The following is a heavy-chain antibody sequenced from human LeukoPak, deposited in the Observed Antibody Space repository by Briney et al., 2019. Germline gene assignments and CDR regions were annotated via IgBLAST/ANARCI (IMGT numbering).Heavy chain of an antibody. D-gene: IGHD6-13*01. CDR2: ISSSGSTI. J-gene: IGHJ6*02. CDR3: ARDLVRDVGSSWYDYYYYGMDV. Sequence: GGSLRLSCAASGFTFSSYEMNWVRQAPGKGLDWVSYISSSGSTIYYAASVKGRFTIPSDNAKNSLYLQMNSLRAEDTAVYYCARDLVRDVGSSWYDYYYYGMDVWGQGTTVTVSS. CDR1: GFTFSSYE. V-gene: IGHV3-48*03.